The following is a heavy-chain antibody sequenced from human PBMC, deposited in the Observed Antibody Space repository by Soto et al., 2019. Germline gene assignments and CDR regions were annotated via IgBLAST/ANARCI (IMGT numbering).Heavy chain of an antibody. J-gene: IGHJ4*02. CDR3: ARVAY. CDR1: GFTFSGGS. V-gene: IGHV3-21*01. CDR2: ISSGSSDT. Sequence: GGSLRLSCEASGFTFSGGSMNWVRQVPGKGLEWVASISSGSSDTWYADSVKGRFIISRDNAQNSLFLQMNTLRPEDTAMYYCARVAYWGPGTQVTVSS.